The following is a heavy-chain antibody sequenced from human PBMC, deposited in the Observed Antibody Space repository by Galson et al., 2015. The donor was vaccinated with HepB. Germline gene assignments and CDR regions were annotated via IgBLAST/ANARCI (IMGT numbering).Heavy chain of an antibody. V-gene: IGHV3-7*03. Sequence: SLRLSCAASGFTFSSYWMSWVRQAPGKGLEWVANIKQDGSEKYYVDSVKGRFTISRDNAKNSLYLQMNSLRAEDTAVYYCARGRLGIMSFLRYYYYGMDVWGQGTTVTVSS. D-gene: IGHD7-27*01. J-gene: IGHJ6*02. CDR1: GFTFSSYW. CDR3: ARGRLGIMSFLRYYYYGMDV. CDR2: IKQDGSEK.